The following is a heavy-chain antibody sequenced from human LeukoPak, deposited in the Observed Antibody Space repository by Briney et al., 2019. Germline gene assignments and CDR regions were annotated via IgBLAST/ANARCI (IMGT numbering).Heavy chain of an antibody. CDR1: GYTFTSYD. V-gene: IGHV1-8*01. J-gene: IGHJ4*02. CDR3: ASSLVGAIILDY. CDR2: MNPNSGNT. Sequence: ASVKVSCKASGYTFTSYDINWVRQATGQGLEWMGWMNPNSGNTGYAQKFQGRVTMTRNTSISTAYMELSSLRSEDTAVYYCASSLVGAIILDYWGQGTLVTVSS. D-gene: IGHD1-26*01.